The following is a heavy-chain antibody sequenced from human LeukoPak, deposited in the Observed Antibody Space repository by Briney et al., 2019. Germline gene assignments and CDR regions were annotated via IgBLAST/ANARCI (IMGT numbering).Heavy chain of an antibody. V-gene: IGHV1-46*01. CDR2: INPSGGRT. Sequence: ASVKVSRKASGYILSSYYMHWVRQAPGQGLEWMGIINPSGGRTDYAQKFQGRVTMTRDTSTSTVYMELNSLRSEDTALYYCARTYCGGDCNNRYFDYWGQGTLVTVSS. CDR1: GYILSSYY. J-gene: IGHJ4*02. CDR3: ARTYCGGDCNNRYFDY. D-gene: IGHD2-21*02.